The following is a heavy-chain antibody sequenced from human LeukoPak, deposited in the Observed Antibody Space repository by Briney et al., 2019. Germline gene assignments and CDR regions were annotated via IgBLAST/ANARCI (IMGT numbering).Heavy chain of an antibody. CDR3: AREPQGIAVADSP. D-gene: IGHD6-19*01. Sequence: GGSLRLSCAASGFTFSSYAMHWVRQAPGKGLEWVAVISYDGSNKYYADSVKGRFTISRDNSKNTLYLQMNSLRAEDTAVYYCAREPQGIAVADSPWGQGTMVTVSS. CDR2: ISYDGSNK. CDR1: GFTFSSYA. V-gene: IGHV3-30-3*01. J-gene: IGHJ3*01.